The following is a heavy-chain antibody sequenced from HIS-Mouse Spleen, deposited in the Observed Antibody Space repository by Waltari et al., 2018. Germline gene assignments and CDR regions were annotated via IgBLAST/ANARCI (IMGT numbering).Heavy chain of an antibody. V-gene: IGHV1-8*01. CDR1: GYTFPSVD. CDR3: ARVYYDFWSGYYY. Sequence: QVQLVQSGAEVKKPGASGKVSCKASGYTFPSVDINWVRQATGQGLEWMGWMNPNSGNTGYAQKFQGRVTMTRNTSISTAYMELSSLRSEDTAVYYCARVYYDFWSGYYYWGQGTLVTVSS. CDR2: MNPNSGNT. D-gene: IGHD3-3*01. J-gene: IGHJ4*02.